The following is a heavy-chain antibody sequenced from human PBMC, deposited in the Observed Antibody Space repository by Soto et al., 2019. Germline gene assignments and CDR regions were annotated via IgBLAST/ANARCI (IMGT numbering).Heavy chain of an antibody. CDR2: ISGSGGST. D-gene: IGHD6-19*01. CDR1: GFTFSSYA. J-gene: IGHJ6*02. Sequence: GGSLRLSCAASGFTFSSYAMSWVRQAPGKGLEWVSAISGSGGSTYYADSVKGRFTISRDNSKNTLYLQMNSLRAEDTAVYYCAKDLAAPSVAGIYYYYGMDVWGQGTTVTVSS. CDR3: AKDLAAPSVAGIYYYYGMDV. V-gene: IGHV3-23*01.